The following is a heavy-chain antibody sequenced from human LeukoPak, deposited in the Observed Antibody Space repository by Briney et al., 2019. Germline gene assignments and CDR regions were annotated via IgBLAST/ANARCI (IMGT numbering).Heavy chain of an antibody. CDR1: RFSFSSYS. Sequence: GGSLRLSCAASRFSFSSYSMHWVRQAPGKGLEWVAVISYDGSNKYYADSVKGRFTISRDNSKNTLYLQMNSLRAEDTAVYYCARDGLADYYGSGSYYNGHFDYWGQGTLVTVSS. D-gene: IGHD3-10*01. J-gene: IGHJ4*02. V-gene: IGHV3-30-3*01. CDR3: ARDGLADYYGSGSYYNGHFDY. CDR2: ISYDGSNK.